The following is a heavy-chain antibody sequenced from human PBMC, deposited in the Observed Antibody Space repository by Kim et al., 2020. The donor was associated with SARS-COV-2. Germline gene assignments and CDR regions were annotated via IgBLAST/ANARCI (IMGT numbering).Heavy chain of an antibody. D-gene: IGHD6-13*01. Sequence: PSFQGQVTISADKSISTAYLQWSSLKASDTAMYYCARIRSSWKTGWFDPWGQGTLVTVSS. CDR3: ARIRSSWKTGWFDP. V-gene: IGHV5-51*01. J-gene: IGHJ5*02.